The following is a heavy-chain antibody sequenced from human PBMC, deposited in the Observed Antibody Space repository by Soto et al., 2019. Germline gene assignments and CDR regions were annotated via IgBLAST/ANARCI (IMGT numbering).Heavy chain of an antibody. J-gene: IGHJ4*02. CDR2: IYYSGST. D-gene: IGHD5-18*01. V-gene: IGHV4-39*01. CDR3: ARHTAMVFDY. Sequence: SETLSLTCTVSGGSISSSSYYWGWIRQPPGKGLEWIGSIYYSGSTYYNPSLKSRVTISVDTSKNQFSLKLSSVTAADTAVYYCARHTAMVFDYWGQGTLVTVS. CDR1: GGSISSSSYY.